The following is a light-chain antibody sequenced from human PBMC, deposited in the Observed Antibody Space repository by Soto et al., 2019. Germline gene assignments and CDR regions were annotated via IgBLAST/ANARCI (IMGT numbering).Light chain of an antibody. CDR1: QSIGNS. V-gene: IGKV3-11*01. CDR2: DAF. CDR3: RQRYNWPLT. Sequence: TVLTQSPATLSLSPGERATLSCKASQSIGNSLGWFQQKPGQAPRLLIDDAFNRATGIPARFTGSGSGSDFTLTISSLEPEDFGLYYCRQRYNWPLTFGGGTKVDIK. J-gene: IGKJ4*01.